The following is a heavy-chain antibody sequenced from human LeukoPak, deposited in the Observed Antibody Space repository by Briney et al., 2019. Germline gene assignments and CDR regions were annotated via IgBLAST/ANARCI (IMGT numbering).Heavy chain of an antibody. CDR1: GFTFSSYS. CDR2: ISGSSSYI. Sequence: PGGSLRLSCAASGFTFSSYSMNWVRQAPGKGLEWISSISGSSSYINYADSVKGRFTISRDNAQNSLFLQLNSLRAEDTAVYYCARDPYSSGWYKDAFDIWGQGTMVTVSS. CDR3: ARDPYSSGWYKDAFDI. J-gene: IGHJ3*02. D-gene: IGHD6-19*01. V-gene: IGHV3-21*01.